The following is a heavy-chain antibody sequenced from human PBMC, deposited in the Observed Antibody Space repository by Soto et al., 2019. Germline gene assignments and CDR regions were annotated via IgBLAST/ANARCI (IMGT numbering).Heavy chain of an antibody. D-gene: IGHD6-19*01. V-gene: IGHV2-70*01. CDR2: IDWNDDK. CDR3: ARMRAMSRHDSSPENLIGY. Sequence: PTLVNPTQTLTLTCTFSGFSLSTIGLCVNWIRQPPGKALEWLALIDWNDDKYYNTSLKTRLTISMDTSKNQVVLIMTDVDPVDTATYYCARMRAMSRHDSSPENLIGYWGQGTLVTVSS. J-gene: IGHJ4*01. CDR1: GFSLSTIGLC.